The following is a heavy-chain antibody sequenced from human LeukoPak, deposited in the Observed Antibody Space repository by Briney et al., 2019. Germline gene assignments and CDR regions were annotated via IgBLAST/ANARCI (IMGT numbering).Heavy chain of an antibody. D-gene: IGHD1-14*01. CDR1: GFTFSNCA. J-gene: IGHJ4*02. CDR3: AKDLGGTTD. Sequence: GGSLRLSCAASGFTFSNCAMQWVRQAPGRRLEFVSAIGRDGAGPYYADSVKGRFTLSRDNSKNTLYLQMNSLRAEDTAVYYCAKDLGGTTDWGQGTLVTVSS. V-gene: IGHV3-64*02. CDR2: IGRDGAGP.